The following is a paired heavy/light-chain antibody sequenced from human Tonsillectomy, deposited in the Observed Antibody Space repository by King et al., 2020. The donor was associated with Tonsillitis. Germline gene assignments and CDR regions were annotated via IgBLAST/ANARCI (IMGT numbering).Light chain of an antibody. Sequence: EIVMTQSPATLSVSPGERATLSCRASQSVSSNLAWYQQKPGQAPRLLIYGASTRAAGIPVRFSGSGSGTEFTLTISSLQSEDFAVYYCQQYNNWPPPLTFGGGTKVEIK. CDR3: QQYNNWPPPLT. J-gene: IGKJ4*01. CDR1: QSVSSN. V-gene: IGKV3-15*01. CDR2: GAS.
Heavy chain of an antibody. D-gene: IGHD3-22*01. CDR3: VRGSYYYDSSGDYPNDVLYYMDV. J-gene: IGHJ6*03. V-gene: IGHV1-2*02. CDR1: RYTFTGYY. CDR2: INPNSGDT. Sequence: QVQLVQSGAEVKKPGASVNVSCKPSRYTFTGYYMHWVRQAPGQGLEWMGWINPNSGDTNYAQKFQGRVTMTRDTSISTAYMELSRLRSDDTAVYYCVRGSYYYDSSGDYPNDVLYYMDVWGKGTTVTVSS.